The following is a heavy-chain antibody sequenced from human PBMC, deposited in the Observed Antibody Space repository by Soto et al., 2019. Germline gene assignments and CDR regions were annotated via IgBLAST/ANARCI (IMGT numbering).Heavy chain of an antibody. CDR1: GFSFSSYG. CDR2: ISYDGTDE. V-gene: IGHV3-30*18. D-gene: IGHD1-1*01. Sequence: QVQLVESGGGVVQPGRSLRLSCASSGFSFSSYGMHWVRQAPGKGLEWVAMISYDGTDEYYADSVKGRFTISRDNSKNAVYLQMNSLRTKDRDGFYCAKQEWDRNDHFDYWGQGTLVTVSS. CDR3: AKQEWDRNDHFDY. J-gene: IGHJ4*02.